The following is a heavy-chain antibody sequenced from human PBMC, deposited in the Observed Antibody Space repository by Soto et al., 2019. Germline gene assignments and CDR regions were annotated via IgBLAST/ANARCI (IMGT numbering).Heavy chain of an antibody. D-gene: IGHD3-10*01. CDR1: SYTFTNYG. V-gene: IGHV1-18*01. Sequence: VLLSNKACSYTFTNYGVSWVRQPPRKEFEWMGWISTYTGNTDYAQKLQGRLTMTTDTSTTTAYMELRSLRSDDTAIYYCARDYYGPGAPDHYGMDVWGQATTVTVS. CDR2: ISTYTGNT. J-gene: IGHJ6*02. CDR3: ARDYYGPGAPDHYGMDV.